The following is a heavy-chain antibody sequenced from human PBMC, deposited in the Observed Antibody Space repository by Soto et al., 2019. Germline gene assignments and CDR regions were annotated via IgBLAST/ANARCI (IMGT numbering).Heavy chain of an antibody. CDR3: ARLWSSNEGSS. V-gene: IGHV4-34*01. Sequence: QVRLQQWGAGLLKPSETLALTCAVHGGSFRGYYWSWIRQPPGKGLEWIGEINHSGGTNYNPSLKSRVSISVDASKHQFSLQLSSVTAADTAVYYCARLWSSNEGSSGGQGTLVAVSS. D-gene: IGHD2-21*01. CDR2: INHSGGT. CDR1: GGSFRGYY. J-gene: IGHJ4*02.